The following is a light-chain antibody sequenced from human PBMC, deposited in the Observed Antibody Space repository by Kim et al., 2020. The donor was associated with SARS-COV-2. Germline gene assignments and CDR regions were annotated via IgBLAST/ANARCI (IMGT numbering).Light chain of an antibody. Sequence: LSPGDRAILSCRASQNISPYLAWYQCKPGQAPRLLIYDASNRASGIPARFSGSGSGTDFTLTISSLEPEDSAVYYCQQRNDWPHTFGGGTKVDIK. J-gene: IGKJ4*01. CDR1: QNISPY. V-gene: IGKV3-11*01. CDR2: DAS. CDR3: QQRNDWPHT.